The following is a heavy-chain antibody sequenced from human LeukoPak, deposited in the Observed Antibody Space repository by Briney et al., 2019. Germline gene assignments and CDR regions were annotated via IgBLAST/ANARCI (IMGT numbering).Heavy chain of an antibody. CDR2: IRSKAYGGTA. CDR3: TSDEGEDTSY. V-gene: IGHV3-49*04. CDR1: GFIFNSYT. J-gene: IGHJ4*02. Sequence: GGSLRLSCEASGFIFNSYTMNWVRQAPGKGLEWVGVIRSKAYGGTAEYAASVKGRFTISRDDSKSIAYLQMSSLKTEDTAVYYCTSDEGEDTSYWGQGTLVTVSS. D-gene: IGHD1-26*01.